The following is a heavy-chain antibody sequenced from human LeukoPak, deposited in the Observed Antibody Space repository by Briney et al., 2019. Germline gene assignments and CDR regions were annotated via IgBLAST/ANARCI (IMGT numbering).Heavy chain of an antibody. D-gene: IGHD1-26*01. CDR1: GGSILSTNW. CDR3: TRESGAFSPFGF. V-gene: IGHV4-4*02. CDR2: VHLNGAT. J-gene: IGHJ4*02. Sequence: PSGTLSLTCAVSGGSILSTNWWSWVRQPPGKGLEWIGEVHLNGATNYNPSVEGRVAMSIDKSKNHLSLEVISVTAADTAMYYCTRESGAFSPFGFWGQGTLVTVSS.